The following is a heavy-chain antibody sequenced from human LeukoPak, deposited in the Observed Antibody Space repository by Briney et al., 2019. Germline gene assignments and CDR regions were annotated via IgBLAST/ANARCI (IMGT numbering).Heavy chain of an antibody. V-gene: IGHV3-21*04. CDR3: AINRNYYDSSGYREVDY. J-gene: IGHJ4*02. Sequence: GGSLTLSCAASGFTFSSYSMNRVRQAPGKGLEWVSSINSGTIYIYYADSVKGRFTISRDNAKNSLYLQMNSLRAEDTAVYYCAINRNYYDSSGYREVDYWGQGTLVTVSS. CDR2: INSGTIYI. D-gene: IGHD3-22*01. CDR1: GFTFSSYS.